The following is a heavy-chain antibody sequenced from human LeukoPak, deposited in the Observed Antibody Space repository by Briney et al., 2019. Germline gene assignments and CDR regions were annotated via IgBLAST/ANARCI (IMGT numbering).Heavy chain of an antibody. CDR3: ARGRGLGVTSTPVPFDY. V-gene: IGHV3-53*01. Sequence: GGSLRLSCTVSGFTVSSNSMSWVRQAPGKGPEWVSFIYSDNTHYSDSVKGRFTISRDNSKNTLYLQMNSLRAEDTAFYYCARGRGLGVTSTPVPFDYWGQGILVTVSS. CDR2: IYSDNT. J-gene: IGHJ4*02. CDR1: GFTVSSNS. D-gene: IGHD2-21*02.